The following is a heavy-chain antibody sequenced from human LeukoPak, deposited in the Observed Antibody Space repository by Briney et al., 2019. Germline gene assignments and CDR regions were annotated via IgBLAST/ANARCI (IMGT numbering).Heavy chain of an antibody. Sequence: GGSLRLSCAASGFTFSSYAMSWVRQAPGKGLEWVSGISGSGAATWYAGSVKGRFTISRDNSKNTLYLQMNSLRAEDTAVYYCAKLPTYYYESSGYCHFDNWAREPWSPSPQ. V-gene: IGHV3-23*01. CDR3: AKLPTYYYESSGYCHFDN. CDR2: ISGSGAAT. CDR1: GFTFSSYA. J-gene: IGHJ4*02. D-gene: IGHD3-22*01.